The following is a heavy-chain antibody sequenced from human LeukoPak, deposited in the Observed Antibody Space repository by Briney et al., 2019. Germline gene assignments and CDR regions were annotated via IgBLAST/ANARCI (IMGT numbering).Heavy chain of an antibody. D-gene: IGHD3-22*01. V-gene: IGHV5-51*01. Sequence: GESLKISCKGSGYSFTSYWIGWVRRMPGKGLEWMGIIYPGDSDTRYSPSFQGQVTISADKSISTAYLQWSSLKASDTAMYYCARPYYYDSSGYLLALGYWGQGTLVTVSS. CDR3: ARPYYYDSSGYLLALGY. J-gene: IGHJ4*02. CDR1: GYSFTSYW. CDR2: IYPGDSDT.